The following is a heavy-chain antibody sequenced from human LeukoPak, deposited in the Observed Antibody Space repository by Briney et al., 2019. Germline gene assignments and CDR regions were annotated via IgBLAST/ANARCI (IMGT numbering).Heavy chain of an antibody. CDR3: AREGISGYSYGFFDY. J-gene: IGHJ4*02. D-gene: IGHD5-18*01. V-gene: IGHV4-4*02. Sequence: SETLSLACAVSGGSISSSNWWSWVRQPPGKGLEWIGEIYHSGSTNYNPSLKGRVTISVDKSKNQFSLKLSSVTAADTAVYYCAREGISGYSYGFFDYWGQGTLVTVSS. CDR1: GGSISSSNW. CDR2: IYHSGST.